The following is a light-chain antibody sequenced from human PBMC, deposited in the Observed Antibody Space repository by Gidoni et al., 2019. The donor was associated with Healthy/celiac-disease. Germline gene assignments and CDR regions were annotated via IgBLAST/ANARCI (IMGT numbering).Light chain of an antibody. CDR1: KLGDKY. Sequence: SYELTQQPSGSVSPGQTASITGSGDKLGDKYACWYQQKPGQSPVLVIYQDSKRPSGIPERFSGSNSGNTATLTISGTQAMDEADYYCQAWDSSTVVFGGGTKLTVL. CDR2: QDS. CDR3: QAWDSSTVV. J-gene: IGLJ2*01. V-gene: IGLV3-1*01.